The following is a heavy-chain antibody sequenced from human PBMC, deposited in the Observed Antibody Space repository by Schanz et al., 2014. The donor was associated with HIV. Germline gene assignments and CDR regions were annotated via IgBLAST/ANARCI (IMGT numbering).Heavy chain of an antibody. CDR3: ARNQYQMLPFDF. CDR2: INPTNGKT. Sequence: QVQLVQSGAEVEKPGASAKVSCKASGYSFTGYYIRWVRQAPGQGLEWMGWINPTNGKTFYTQKFRGRVTMTRDTSVNTASMEVSRLMSDDTAVYYCARNQYQMLPFDFWGQGTLVTVSS. D-gene: IGHD2-15*01. CDR1: GYSFTGYY. J-gene: IGHJ4*02. V-gene: IGHV1-2*02.